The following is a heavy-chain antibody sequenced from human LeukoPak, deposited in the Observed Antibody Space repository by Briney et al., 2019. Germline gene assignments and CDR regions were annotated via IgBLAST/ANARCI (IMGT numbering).Heavy chain of an antibody. J-gene: IGHJ4*02. V-gene: IGHV4-39*02. D-gene: IGHD3-3*01. CDR2: IYQSGSGSS. CDR3: ASTLRFLPYRRFDY. CDR1: GGSIISTNYY. Sequence: ASETLSLTCSVSGGSIISTNYYWGWIRQPPGRGLEWTGSIYQSGSGSSYYNPSLKSRVTISGDTSKNHFFLRLSSVTAADTAVYYCASTLRFLPYRRFDYWGQGTLVTVPS.